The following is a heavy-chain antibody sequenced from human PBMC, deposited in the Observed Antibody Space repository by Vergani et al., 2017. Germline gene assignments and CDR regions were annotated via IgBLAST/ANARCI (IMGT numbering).Heavy chain of an antibody. Sequence: QVQLVQSGAEVKKPGASVKVSCKASGYTFTGYYMHWVRQAPGQGLEWMGWINPNSGGTNYAQKFQGRVTMTRDTSISTAYMELSRLRSDDTAVYYCARDLFQHYYGSGSPHWGQGTLVTVSS. J-gene: IGHJ4*02. CDR3: ARDLFQHYYGSGSPH. V-gene: IGHV1-2*02. CDR2: INPNSGGT. CDR1: GYTFTGYY. D-gene: IGHD3-10*01.